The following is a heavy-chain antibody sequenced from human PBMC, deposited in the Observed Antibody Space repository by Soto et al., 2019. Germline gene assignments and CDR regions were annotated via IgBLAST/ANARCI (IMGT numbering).Heavy chain of an antibody. CDR1: GYTFISYG. Sequence: EASVKVSCKASGYTFISYGISWVRQAPGQGLEWMGWISAYNGNTNYAQKFLGRVTMTTDTSTSTAYMELRSLRSDDTAVYYCARGESYYGMDVWGQGTTVTVSS. J-gene: IGHJ6*02. CDR2: ISAYNGNT. V-gene: IGHV1-18*01. CDR3: ARGESYYGMDV.